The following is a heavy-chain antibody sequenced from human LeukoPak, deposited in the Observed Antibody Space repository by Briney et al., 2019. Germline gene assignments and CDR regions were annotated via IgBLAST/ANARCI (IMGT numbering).Heavy chain of an antibody. CDR1: GYTFTGYY. Sequence: GASVKLSCKASGYTFTGYYMHWVRQDLRQGLQWMGWINPNSGGTDYAQKFQGRVTMTRDTSIRTVYMELSSLRSDDTAVYYCARADSVPAGDYHYWYMDVWGKGTTVTVSS. CDR2: INPNSGGT. J-gene: IGHJ6*03. V-gene: IGHV1-2*02. CDR3: ARADSVPAGDYHYWYMDV. D-gene: IGHD6-13*01.